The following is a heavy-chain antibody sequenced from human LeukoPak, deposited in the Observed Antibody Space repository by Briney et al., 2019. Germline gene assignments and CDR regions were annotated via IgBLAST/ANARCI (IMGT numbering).Heavy chain of an antibody. CDR3: ARRGPTNWFDP. J-gene: IGHJ5*02. Sequence: SETLSLTCTVPGGSISSYYWSWIRQPPGKGLEWIGYIYYSGSTNYNPSLKSRVTISVDTSKNQFSLKLSSVTAADTAVYYCARRGPTNWFDPWGQGTLVTVSS. CDR1: GGSISSYY. CDR2: IYYSGST. V-gene: IGHV4-59*08.